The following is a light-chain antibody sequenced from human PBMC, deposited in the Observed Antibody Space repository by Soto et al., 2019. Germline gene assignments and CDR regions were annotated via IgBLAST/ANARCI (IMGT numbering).Light chain of an antibody. CDR1: QDVGKW. V-gene: IGKV1-12*01. J-gene: IGKJ5*01. Sequence: DIQMTQCPPSVSASVVYRVTITCRASQDVGKWLAWYQQKPGKAPTLLIHGASSLQSGVPPRYSGSGYGTDFTLTISSLQPEDFATYYCQQANSFPITFGQGTRLEI. CDR3: QQANSFPIT. CDR2: GAS.